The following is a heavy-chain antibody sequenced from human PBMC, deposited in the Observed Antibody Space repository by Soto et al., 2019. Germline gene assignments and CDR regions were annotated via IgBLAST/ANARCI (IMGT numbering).Heavy chain of an antibody. J-gene: IGHJ4*02. V-gene: IGHV3-15*01. CDR1: GFTFSNAW. D-gene: IGHD3-10*01. Sequence: GGSLRLSCAASGFTFSNAWMSWVRQAPGKGLEWVGRIKSKTDGGTTDYAAPVKGRFTISRDDSKNTLYLQMNSLKTEDTAVYYCTTTKLWFGELLLALHYWGQGTLVTVS. CDR2: IKSKTDGGTT. CDR3: TTTKLWFGELLLALHY.